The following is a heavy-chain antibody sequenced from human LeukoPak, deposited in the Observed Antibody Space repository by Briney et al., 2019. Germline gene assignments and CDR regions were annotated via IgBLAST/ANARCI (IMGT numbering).Heavy chain of an antibody. CDR3: ARSAKSAAFDI. CDR1: GFTFSSYS. CDR2: ISSSSSYI. Sequence: GGSLRLSCAASGFTFSSYSMNWVRQAPGKGLEWVSSISSSSSYIYYADSVKGRFTISRDNAKNSLYLQMNSLRAEDTAVYYCARSAKSAAFDIWGQGTMVTVSS. V-gene: IGHV3-21*01. J-gene: IGHJ3*02.